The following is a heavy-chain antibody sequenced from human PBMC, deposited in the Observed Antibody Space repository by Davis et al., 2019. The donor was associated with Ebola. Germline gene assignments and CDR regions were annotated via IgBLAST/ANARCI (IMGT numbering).Heavy chain of an antibody. J-gene: IGHJ4*02. CDR3: ARDSSGVVGANDFDY. CDR1: GYTFTGYY. V-gene: IGHV1-2*06. Sequence: AASVKVSCKASGYTFTGYYMHWVRQAPGQGLEWMGRINPNSGGTNYARKFQGRVTMTRITSINTAYMELSSLRSDDTAVYFCARDSSGVVGANDFDYWGQGTLVTVSS. CDR2: INPNSGGT. D-gene: IGHD1-26*01.